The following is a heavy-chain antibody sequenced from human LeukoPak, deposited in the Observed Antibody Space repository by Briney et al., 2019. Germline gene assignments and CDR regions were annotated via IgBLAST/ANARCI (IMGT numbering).Heavy chain of an antibody. Sequence: GGSLRLSCAASGFTVSSYSMNWVRQAPGKGLEWVSYISYSSSAIYYADSVKGRFTISRDNAKNSLYLQMNSLRDEDTAIYYCARGNKGMDVWGQGTTVTVSS. CDR2: ISYSSSAI. CDR1: GFTVSSYS. CDR3: ARGNKGMDV. J-gene: IGHJ6*02. V-gene: IGHV3-48*02.